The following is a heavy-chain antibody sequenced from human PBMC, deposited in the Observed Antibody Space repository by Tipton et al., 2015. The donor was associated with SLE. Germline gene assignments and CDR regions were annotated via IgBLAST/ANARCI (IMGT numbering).Heavy chain of an antibody. D-gene: IGHD4-17*01. J-gene: IGHJ3*02. CDR1: GGSISSGDYY. V-gene: IGHV4-30-4*01. CDR2: IYYSGST. Sequence: TLSLTCTVSGGSISSGDYYWSWIRQPPGKGLEWIGYIYYSGSTYYNPSLKSRVTISVDTSKNQFSLKLSSVTAADTAVYYCARAHDYGHAFDIWGQGTMVTVSS. CDR3: ARAHDYGHAFDI.